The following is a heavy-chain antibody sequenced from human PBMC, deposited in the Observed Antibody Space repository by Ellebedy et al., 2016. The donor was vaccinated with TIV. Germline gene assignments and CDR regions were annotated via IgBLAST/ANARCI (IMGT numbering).Heavy chain of an antibody. CDR1: GFTFSSYA. CDR3: AKTCGGDCFSNFDY. D-gene: IGHD2-21*02. Sequence: GESLKISXAASGFTFSSYAMSWVRQAPGKGLEWVSAISGSGGSTYYADSVKGRFTISRDNSKNTLYLQMNSLRAEDTAVYYCAKTCGGDCFSNFDYWGQGTLVTVSS. CDR2: ISGSGGST. V-gene: IGHV3-23*01. J-gene: IGHJ4*02.